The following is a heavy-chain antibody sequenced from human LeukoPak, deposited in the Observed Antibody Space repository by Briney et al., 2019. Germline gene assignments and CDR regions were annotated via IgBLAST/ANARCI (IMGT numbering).Heavy chain of an antibody. J-gene: IGHJ4*02. V-gene: IGHV1-2*06. CDR2: VNPNSGVT. D-gene: IGHD6-19*01. CDR1: GYTFTAYF. CDR3: ARQWLPNGYFDY. Sequence: ASVKVSCKASGYTFTAYFMHWVRQAPGQGLEWMGRVNPNSGVTNSIQKFQGRFTMTRDTSISTAYMELSGLRSDDTAVYYCARQWLPNGYFDYWGRGTLVTVSS.